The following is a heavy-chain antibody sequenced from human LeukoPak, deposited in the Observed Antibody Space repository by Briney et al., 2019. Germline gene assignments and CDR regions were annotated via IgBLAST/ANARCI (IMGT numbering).Heavy chain of an antibody. CDR3: ARYCSGSCPEYYFDY. CDR1: GFTFSSYW. Sequence: GGFLRLSCAASGFTFSSYWMSWVRQAPGKGLEWVANIKQDGSEKYYVDSVKGRFTISRDNAKNSLYLQMNSLRAEDTAVYYCARYCSGSCPEYYFDYWGQGTLVTVSS. J-gene: IGHJ4*02. V-gene: IGHV3-7*01. CDR2: IKQDGSEK. D-gene: IGHD2-15*01.